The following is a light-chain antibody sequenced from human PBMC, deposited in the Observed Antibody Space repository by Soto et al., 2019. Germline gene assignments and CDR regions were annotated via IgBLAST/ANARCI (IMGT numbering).Light chain of an antibody. J-gene: IGLJ1*01. Sequence: QSALTQPPSASGSPGQSVAISCTGTSSDVGGYNYVSWYQQHPGKAPKLMMYEVNKRPSGAPDRFSGPKSGNTASLTVFGLQAEDEAAYSCSPSAGSSNVFGTGPKAPVL. CDR2: EVN. CDR3: SPSAGSSNV. CDR1: SSDVGGYNY. V-gene: IGLV2-8*01.